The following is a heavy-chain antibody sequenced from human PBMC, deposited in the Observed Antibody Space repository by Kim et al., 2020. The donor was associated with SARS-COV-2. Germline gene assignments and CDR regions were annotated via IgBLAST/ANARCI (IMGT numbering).Heavy chain of an antibody. D-gene: IGHD3-10*01. J-gene: IGHJ4*02. CDR3: ARGRGSGSYFNGY. V-gene: IGHV4-34*13. Sequence: TPALKSPVTISVDTSKNQFSLRLTSMTAADTGVYYCARGRGSGSYFNGYWGQGTLVTVSS.